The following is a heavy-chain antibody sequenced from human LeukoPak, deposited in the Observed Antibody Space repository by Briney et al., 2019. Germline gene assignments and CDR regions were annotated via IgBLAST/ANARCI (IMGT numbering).Heavy chain of an antibody. CDR1: GYTFTSYG. CDR2: ISAYNGNT. J-gene: IGHJ4*02. CDR3: ARDDVMVRGVIIGRDY. D-gene: IGHD3-10*01. V-gene: IGHV1-18*01. Sequence: ASVKVSCKASGYTFTSYGISWVRQAPGQGLEWMGWISAYNGNTNYAQKLQGGVTMTTDTSTSTAYMELRSLRSDDTAVYYCARDDVMVRGVIIGRDYWGQGTLVTVSS.